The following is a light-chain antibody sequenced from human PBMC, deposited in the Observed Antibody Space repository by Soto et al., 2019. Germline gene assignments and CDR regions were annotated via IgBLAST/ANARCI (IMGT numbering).Light chain of an antibody. V-gene: IGKV3-20*01. CDR1: QSVSGNY. CDR2: GSS. J-gene: IGKJ2*01. Sequence: EIVLTQSPGTLSLSPGERATLSCRASQSVSGNYLAWYQQKPRQSPRHLIYGSSDRATGIPDRFSGSGSGQEFTINITSVEPDVCAVYNCQENGGSPPYHFAQGLKL. CDR3: QENGGSPPYH.